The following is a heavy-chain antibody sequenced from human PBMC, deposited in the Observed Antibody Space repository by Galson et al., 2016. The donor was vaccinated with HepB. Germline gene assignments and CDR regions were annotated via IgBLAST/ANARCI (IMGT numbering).Heavy chain of an antibody. CDR1: GGTFSSYA. Sequence: SVKVSCKASGGTFSSYAINWVRQAPGQGLEWMGGIIPIFGTTNYAQKFQGRVTITADKSTSTAYMELSSLRSEDTAVYYCARVRVPRSPWFGEFMWGQGTLVTVSS. J-gene: IGHJ4*02. V-gene: IGHV1-69*06. CDR2: IIPIFGTT. CDR3: ARVRVPRSPWFGEFM. D-gene: IGHD3-10*01.